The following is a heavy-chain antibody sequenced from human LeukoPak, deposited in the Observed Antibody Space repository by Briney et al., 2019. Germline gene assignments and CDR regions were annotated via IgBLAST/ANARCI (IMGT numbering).Heavy chain of an antibody. CDR2: ISSSSSYI. D-gene: IGHD3-22*01. CDR3: ARATSDYYDSSGYYYYYYYYMDV. CDR1: GFTFSSYS. Sequence: GGSLRLSCAASGFTFSSYSMNWVRQAPGKGLEWVSSISSSSSYIYYADSVKGRFTISRDNAKNSLYLQMNSLRAEDTAVYYCARATSDYYDSSGYYYYYYYYMDVWGKGTTVTVSS. V-gene: IGHV3-21*01. J-gene: IGHJ6*03.